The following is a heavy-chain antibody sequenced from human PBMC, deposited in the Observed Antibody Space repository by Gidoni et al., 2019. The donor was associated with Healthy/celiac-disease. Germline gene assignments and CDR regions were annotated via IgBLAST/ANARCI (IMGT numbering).Heavy chain of an antibody. CDR2: IYTSGST. Sequence: QVQLQESDPGLVKPSQTLSLTCTVSGASISRVRYYWSWIRQPAGKGLEWIGRIYTSGSTNYNPSLKSRVTISVDTTKNQFSLKLSSVTAADTAVYYCARDFGSIGLRWFDPWGQGTLVTVSS. V-gene: IGHV4-61*02. D-gene: IGHD6-6*01. CDR1: GASISRVRYY. J-gene: IGHJ5*02. CDR3: ARDFGSIGLRWFDP.